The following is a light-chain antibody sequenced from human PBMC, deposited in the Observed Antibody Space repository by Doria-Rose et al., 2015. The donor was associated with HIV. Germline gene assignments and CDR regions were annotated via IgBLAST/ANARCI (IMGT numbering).Light chain of an antibody. Sequence: LTQSPGTLSLSPGERATLSCRASQSFSSAYLAWYQHKPGQAPSLLIYDGSTSATGIPDRFSASGSGTDFTLTINRLEPEDFALYYCHQYGTSWTFGQGTKVEI. CDR2: DGS. J-gene: IGKJ1*01. CDR1: QSFSSAY. V-gene: IGKV3-20*01. CDR3: HQYGTSWT.